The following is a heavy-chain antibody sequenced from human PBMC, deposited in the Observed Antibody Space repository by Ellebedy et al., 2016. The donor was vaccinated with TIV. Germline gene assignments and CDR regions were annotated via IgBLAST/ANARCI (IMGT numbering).Heavy chain of an antibody. J-gene: IGHJ2*01. D-gene: IGHD2-21*01. CDR1: GFTFTSYT. CDR2: ISTSSSTI. CDR3: ARGRGGAGTTWHFDL. Sequence: GESLKISCAASGFTFTSYTMXWVRQAPGKGLXWVSYISTSSSTIYYADSVKGRFTISRDNAKNSLYLQMNSLRAEDTAVYYCARGRGGAGTTWHFDLWGRGTLVTVSS. V-gene: IGHV3-48*04.